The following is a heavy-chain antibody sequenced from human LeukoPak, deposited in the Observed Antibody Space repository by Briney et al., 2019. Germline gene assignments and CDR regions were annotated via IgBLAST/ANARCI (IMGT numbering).Heavy chain of an antibody. CDR2: ISWNSGSI. D-gene: IGHD6-19*01. J-gene: IGHJ4*02. CDR3: ARALAVAGTGY. Sequence: PGGSLRLSCAASGFTFDDYAMHWVRQAPGKGLEWVSGISWNSGSIGYADSVKGRFTISRDNAKNSLYLQMNSLRAEGTAVYYCARALAVAGTGYWGQGTLVTVSS. CDR1: GFTFDDYA. V-gene: IGHV3-9*01.